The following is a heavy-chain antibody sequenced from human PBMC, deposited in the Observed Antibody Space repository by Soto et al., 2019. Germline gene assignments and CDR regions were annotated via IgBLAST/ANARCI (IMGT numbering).Heavy chain of an antibody. CDR1: GFTFGIYA. CDR2: ISGSGGSI. J-gene: IGHJ4*02. D-gene: IGHD6-13*01. CDR3: ARVAPEYSSTPRRFDF. Sequence: PGGSLRLSCAAPGFTFGIYAMSWVRQAPGKGLEWVSSISGSGGSIYYAHSVKGRFTISRDKTKKTLDLQMNSLRAEDTAVYHCARVAPEYSSTPRRFDFWGQGTLVTVSS. V-gene: IGHV3-23*01.